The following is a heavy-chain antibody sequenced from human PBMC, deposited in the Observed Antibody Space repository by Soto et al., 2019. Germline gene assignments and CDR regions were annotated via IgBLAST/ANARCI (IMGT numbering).Heavy chain of an antibody. J-gene: IGHJ2*01. D-gene: IGHD3-22*01. Sequence: GASVKVSCKASGYTFTSYGISWVRQAPGQGLEWMGWISAYNGNTNYAQKLQGRVTMTTDTSTSTAYMELRSLRSDDTAVYYCAREESRGGNYYDSSGTSSYWYFDLWGRGTLVTVSS. CDR3: AREESRGGNYYDSSGTSSYWYFDL. CDR1: GYTFTSYG. CDR2: ISAYNGNT. V-gene: IGHV1-18*01.